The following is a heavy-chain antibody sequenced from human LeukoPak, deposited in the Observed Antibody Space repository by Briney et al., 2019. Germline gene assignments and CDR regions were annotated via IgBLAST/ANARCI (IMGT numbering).Heavy chain of an antibody. V-gene: IGHV4-4*07. CDR2: IYTSGSS. CDR1: GGSISSYY. D-gene: IGHD1-26*01. J-gene: IGHJ4*02. CDR3: ARDLVGANDY. Sequence: SETLSLTCTVSGGSISSYYWSWIRQPAGKGLEWIGRIYTSGSSTYNPSLKSRVTMSLDTSKKQFSLKLSSVTAADTDVYYCARDLVGANDYWGQGTLVTVSS.